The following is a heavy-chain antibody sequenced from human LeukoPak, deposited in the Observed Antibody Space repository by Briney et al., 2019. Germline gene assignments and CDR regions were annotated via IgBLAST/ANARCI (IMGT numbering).Heavy chain of an antibody. V-gene: IGHV3-9*01. J-gene: IGHJ6*02. CDR3: AKDVDTAMVTGGMDV. D-gene: IGHD5-18*01. CDR1: GFTFDDYA. CDR2: ISWNSGSI. Sequence: GGSLRLSCAASGFTFDDYAMHWVRQAPGKGLEWVSGISWNSGSIGYADSVKGRFTISRDNAKNSLYLQMNSLRAEDTALYYCAKDVDTAMVTGGMDVWGQGTTVTVSS.